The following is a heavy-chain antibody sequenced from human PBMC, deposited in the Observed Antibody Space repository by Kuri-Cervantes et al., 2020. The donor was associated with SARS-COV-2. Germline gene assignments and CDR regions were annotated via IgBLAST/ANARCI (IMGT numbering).Heavy chain of an antibody. Sequence: GSLRLSCAVYGGSFNGYYWSWIRQPPGKGLEWIGYIYYSGSTNYNPSLKSRVTISVDTSKNQFSLKLSSVTAADTAVYYCATSYGDYFYAFGIWGQGTMVTVSS. CDR3: ATSYGDYFYAFGI. CDR2: IYYSGST. CDR1: GGSFNGYY. J-gene: IGHJ3*02. D-gene: IGHD4-17*01. V-gene: IGHV4-59*08.